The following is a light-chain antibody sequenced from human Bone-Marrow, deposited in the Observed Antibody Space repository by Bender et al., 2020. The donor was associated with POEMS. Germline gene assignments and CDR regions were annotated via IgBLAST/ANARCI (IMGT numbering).Light chain of an antibody. J-gene: IGLJ3*02. CDR3: CAYVGDTHWL. Sequence: QSVLTQPPSASGTPGQRVTISCSGGSSNIGAHAVNWYQHLPGTAPKLLIYSSHRRPSEVPDRFSGSKSGNTASLTISGLQAGDEGDYYCCAYVGDTHWLFGGGTTLTVL. CDR1: SSNIGAHA. CDR2: SSH. V-gene: IGLV1-44*01.